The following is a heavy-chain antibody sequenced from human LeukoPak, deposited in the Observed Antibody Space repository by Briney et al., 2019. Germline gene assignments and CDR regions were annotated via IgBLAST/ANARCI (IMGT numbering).Heavy chain of an antibody. CDR2: ISGSGGST. CDR1: GFTFSSYA. Sequence: GGSLRLSCAASGFTFSSYAMSWVRQAPGKGLVWVTAISGSGGSTYYADSVKGRFTISRDNSKNTLYLQMNGLRVEDTAVYYCAKAGIVVVITPNGFDYWGQGTLVTVSS. D-gene: IGHD3-22*01. V-gene: IGHV3-23*01. J-gene: IGHJ4*02. CDR3: AKAGIVVVITPNGFDY.